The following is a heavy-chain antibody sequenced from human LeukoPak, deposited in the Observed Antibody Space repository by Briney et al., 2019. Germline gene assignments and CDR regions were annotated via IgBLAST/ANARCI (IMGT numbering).Heavy chain of an antibody. J-gene: IGHJ4*02. Sequence: GGSLRLSCAASGFTFNTYWMHWVRQAPGKGLVWVSHINPDGSQTNYADSVTGRFTISRDNAKNTLYLQMNSLRAEDTAVYYCARDPVRRDSYWGQGTLVTVSS. CDR3: ARDPVRRDSY. CDR2: INPDGSQT. D-gene: IGHD3-10*01. CDR1: GFTFNTYW. V-gene: IGHV3-74*01.